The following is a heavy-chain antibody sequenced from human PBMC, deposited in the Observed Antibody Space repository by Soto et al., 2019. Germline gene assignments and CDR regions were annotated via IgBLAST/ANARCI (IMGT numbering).Heavy chain of an antibody. Sequence: GGSLRLSCAASGFTFSSYWMSWVRQAPGKGLEWVANIKQDGSEKYYVDSVKGRFTISRDNAKNSLYLQMNSLRAEDTAVYYCARGGSYYDFWSGYQPLDYWGQGTLVTVSS. D-gene: IGHD3-3*01. CDR3: ARGGSYYDFWSGYQPLDY. J-gene: IGHJ4*02. V-gene: IGHV3-7*05. CDR1: GFTFSSYW. CDR2: IKQDGSEK.